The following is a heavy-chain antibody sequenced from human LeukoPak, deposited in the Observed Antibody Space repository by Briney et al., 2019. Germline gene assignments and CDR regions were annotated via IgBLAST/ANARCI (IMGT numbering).Heavy chain of an antibody. D-gene: IGHD6-13*01. Sequence: GASVKVSCKASGYTFTGYYMHWVRQAPGQGLEWMGWINPNSGGTNYAQKFQGRVTMTRDTSISTAYMELSRLRSDDTAVYYCARRRRAAAGKSGVYYYYYMDVWGKGTTVTIPS. CDR3: ARRRRAAAGKSGVYYYYYMDV. J-gene: IGHJ6*03. CDR2: INPNSGGT. V-gene: IGHV1-2*02. CDR1: GYTFTGYY.